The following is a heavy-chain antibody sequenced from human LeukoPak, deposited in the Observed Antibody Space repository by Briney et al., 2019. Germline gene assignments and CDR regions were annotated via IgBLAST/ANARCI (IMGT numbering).Heavy chain of an antibody. CDR2: IYYSGST. J-gene: IGHJ4*02. Sequence: SETLSLTCTVSGGSISIYYWSWIRQPQGKGLEWIGYIYYSGSTNYNPSLKSRVTISVDTSKNQFSLKLSSVTAADTAVYYCARVVPPYYYFDYWGQGTLVTVSS. CDR3: ARVVPPYYYFDY. CDR1: GGSISIYY. V-gene: IGHV4-59*08. D-gene: IGHD2-15*01.